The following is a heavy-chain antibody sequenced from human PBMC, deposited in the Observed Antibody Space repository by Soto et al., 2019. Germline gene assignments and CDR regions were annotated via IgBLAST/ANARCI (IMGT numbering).Heavy chain of an antibody. CDR3: AKHFAYGGPFDY. CDR2: ISGGGFNT. Sequence: GGSLRLSCAASGFTFSNYDMSWVRQAPGKGLEWVSSISGGGFNTYYADSVKGRFTISRDNSKNTLYLQMNSLRAEDTAVYYCAKHFAYGGPFDYWGQGTLVTVSS. V-gene: IGHV3-23*01. CDR1: GFTFSNYD. D-gene: IGHD4-17*01. J-gene: IGHJ4*02.